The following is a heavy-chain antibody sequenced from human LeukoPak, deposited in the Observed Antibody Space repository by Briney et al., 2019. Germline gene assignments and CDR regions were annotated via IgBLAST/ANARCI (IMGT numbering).Heavy chain of an antibody. CDR1: GDSISSSGYY. Sequence: SETLSLTCTVSGDSISSSGYYWGWIRQPPGKGLEWIGIIHFSGTTYYNPSLKSRVTISVDTSKNQFSLKLTSVTAAVTAVYYCARFRGVVSSSLLDFWGQGTLVTVSS. CDR2: IHFSGTT. CDR3: ARFRGVVSSSLLDF. V-gene: IGHV4-39*01. D-gene: IGHD3-10*01. J-gene: IGHJ4*02.